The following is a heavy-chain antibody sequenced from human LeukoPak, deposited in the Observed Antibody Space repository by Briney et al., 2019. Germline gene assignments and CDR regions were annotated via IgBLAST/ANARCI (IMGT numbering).Heavy chain of an antibody. Sequence: SETLSLTCAVYGGSFSGYYWSWIRQPPGKGLEWIGEINHSGSTNYNPSLKSRVTISVDTSKNQFSLKLSSVTAADTAVYYCARTEASYDSSGSNSDWGQGTLVTVSS. CDR2: INHSGST. V-gene: IGHV4-34*01. J-gene: IGHJ4*02. D-gene: IGHD3-22*01. CDR3: ARTEASYDSSGSNSD. CDR1: GGSFSGYY.